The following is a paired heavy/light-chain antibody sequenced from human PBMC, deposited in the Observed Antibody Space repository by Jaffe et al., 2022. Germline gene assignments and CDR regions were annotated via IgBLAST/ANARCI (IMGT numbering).Heavy chain of an antibody. V-gene: IGHV3-23*01. J-gene: IGHJ6*03. CDR3: AKDALRQYYYMEV. CDR2: VSGSGGST. Sequence: EVQLLESGGGLVQPGGSLRLSCASSGFTFRSSAMSWVRQAPGKGLEWVSVVSGSGGSTYYADSVRGRFTVSRDNSKNTLYLQMNSLRAEDTAVYYCAKDALRQYYYMEVWGKGTTVTVSS. CDR1: GFTFRSSA.
Light chain of an antibody. CDR1: SGSVSTNYY. CDR3: VLYMGSGVYV. CDR2: NTN. J-gene: IGLJ1*01. V-gene: IGLV8-61*01. Sequence: QTVVTQEPSFSVSPGETVTLTCGLSSGSVSTNYYPSWYQQTPGQAPRTLIYNTNTRSSGVPDRFSGSILGNKAALTITGAQADDECDYYCVLYMGSGVYVFGTGTKVTVL.